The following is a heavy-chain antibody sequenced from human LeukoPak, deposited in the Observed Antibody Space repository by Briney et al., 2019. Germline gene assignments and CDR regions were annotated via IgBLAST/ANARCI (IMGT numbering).Heavy chain of an antibody. J-gene: IGHJ6*03. CDR1: GFTFSSYG. Sequence: TGGSLRLSCAASGFTFSSYGMHWVRQAPGKGLEWVAFIRYDGSNKYYADSVKGRFTISRDNSKNTLYLQMNSLRAEDTAVYYCAKDGLVLHRYQLLYYYYYYYTDVWGKGTTVTVSS. CDR3: AKDGLVLHRYQLLYYYYYYYTDV. D-gene: IGHD2-2*01. CDR2: IRYDGSNK. V-gene: IGHV3-30*02.